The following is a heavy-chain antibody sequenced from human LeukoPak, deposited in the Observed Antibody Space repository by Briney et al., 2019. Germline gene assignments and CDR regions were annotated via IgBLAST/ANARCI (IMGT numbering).Heavy chain of an antibody. D-gene: IGHD5-18*01. CDR1: GGSISSYY. CDR2: IYYSGST. V-gene: IGHV4-59*01. CDR3: AMGPGYCNAGLDV. J-gene: IGHJ6*02. Sequence: SETLSLTCTVSGGSISSYYWSWIRQPPGKGLEWIGYIYYSGSTNYNPSLKSRVTISGDTSKNHFSLKLTSVTASDTAVYYCAMGPGYCNAGLDVWGQGTTVTVSS.